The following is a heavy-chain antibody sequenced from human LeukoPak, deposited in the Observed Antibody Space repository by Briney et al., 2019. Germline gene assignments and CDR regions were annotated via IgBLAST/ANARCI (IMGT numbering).Heavy chain of an antibody. CDR1: GYTFTGYD. J-gene: IGHJ4*02. D-gene: IGHD1-26*01. CDR2: MNPDTGDT. V-gene: IGHV1-8*01. Sequence: SVRVSCKPSGYTFTGYDINWVRQATGHGLEWMGWMNPDTGDTGYAQKFQGRVTMTRNTSIDTAYMALSGVRSEDSAVYYCTRGSLSGSSRDYWGQGTLVTVSS. CDR3: TRGSLSGSSRDY.